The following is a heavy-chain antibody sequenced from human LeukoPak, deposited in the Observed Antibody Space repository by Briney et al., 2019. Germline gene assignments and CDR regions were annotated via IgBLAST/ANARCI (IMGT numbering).Heavy chain of an antibody. Sequence: SETLSLTCAVSGGSISSSNWWSWVRQPPGKGLEWVGYIFYSGTTDSNPSLKSRVTISVDTSKNQFSLKLSSVTAADTAVYYCARTYCSGGSCHFDYWGQGTLVTVS. J-gene: IGHJ4*02. D-gene: IGHD2-15*01. CDR2: IFYSGTT. CDR1: GGSISSSNW. V-gene: IGHV4-4*02. CDR3: ARTYCSGGSCHFDY.